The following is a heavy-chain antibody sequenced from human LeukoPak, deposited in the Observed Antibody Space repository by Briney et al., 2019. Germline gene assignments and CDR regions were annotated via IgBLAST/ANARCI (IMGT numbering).Heavy chain of an antibody. CDR3: AREVYSSGWDV. V-gene: IGHV3-48*01. CDR1: GFTFSSYS. D-gene: IGHD6-19*01. J-gene: IGHJ6*04. CDR2: ISTSGSTI. Sequence: PGGSLRLSCAASGFTFSSYSMNWVRQAPGKGLEWVSYISTSGSTIYYADSVKGRFTISRDNAKNSLYLQMNSLRAEDTAVYYCAREVYSSGWDVRGKGTTVTVSS.